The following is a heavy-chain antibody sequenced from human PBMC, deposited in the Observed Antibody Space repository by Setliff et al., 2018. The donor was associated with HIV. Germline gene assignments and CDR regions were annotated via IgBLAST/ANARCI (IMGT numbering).Heavy chain of an antibody. D-gene: IGHD3-16*01. J-gene: IGHJ2*01. CDR2: IYTGGST. Sequence: SETLSLTCSVSGDSISGYYWTWIRQPPGKGLGWIGYIYTGGSTNYNPSLKSRVTMSVDTSKNQFFLTLNSPTAADTAIYYCARGTSAASYWHFDLWGRGIMVTVSS. CDR3: ARGTSAASYWHFDL. V-gene: IGHV4-4*09. CDR1: GDSISGYY.